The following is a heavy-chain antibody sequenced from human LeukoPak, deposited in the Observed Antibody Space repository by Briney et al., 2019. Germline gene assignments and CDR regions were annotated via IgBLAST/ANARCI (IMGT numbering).Heavy chain of an antibody. V-gene: IGHV4-39*01. CDR2: IYYSGNT. J-gene: IGHJ3*02. CDR1: GGSIRSMNYY. Sequence: SVTLSLTCTVSGGSIRSMNYYWRSIRQPPEKGLEWNGSIYYSGNTHFNPSLKSRVTKTVDASNNLFSLKLSSRTAADSALYYCARLDGGTDYFDSRGYLHGLDMGGDGTRVSVST. CDR3: ARLDGGTDYFDSRGYLHGLDM. D-gene: IGHD3-22*01.